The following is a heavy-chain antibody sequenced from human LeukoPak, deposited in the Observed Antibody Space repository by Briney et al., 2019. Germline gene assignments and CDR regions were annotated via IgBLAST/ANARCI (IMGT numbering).Heavy chain of an antibody. D-gene: IGHD1-26*01. CDR3: AREARGSGRDFDY. CDR1: GFSFSDFY. Sequence: GGSPRLSCAASGFSFSDFYMSWIRQAPGMGLEWISYIGTRSNPIYYADSVKGRFTISRDDAKNSLYLQMNSLRDEDTAAYFCAREARGSGRDFDYWGQGILVTVSS. V-gene: IGHV3-11*01. CDR2: IGTRSNPI. J-gene: IGHJ4*02.